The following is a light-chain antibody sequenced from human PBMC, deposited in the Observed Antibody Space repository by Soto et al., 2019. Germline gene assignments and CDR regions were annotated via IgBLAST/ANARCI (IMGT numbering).Light chain of an antibody. J-gene: IGKJ5*01. CDR1: QSVRNY. V-gene: IGKV3-11*01. Sequence: DIVMTQSPYSLSVSLVYGSTISWKSSQSVRNYLAWYQQKPGQAPRLXIYDASYRATGIPARFSGSGSGTDFTLTISSLEPEDFAVYYCQQRNDWPLTFGQGTRLEIK. CDR3: QQRNDWPLT. CDR2: DAS.